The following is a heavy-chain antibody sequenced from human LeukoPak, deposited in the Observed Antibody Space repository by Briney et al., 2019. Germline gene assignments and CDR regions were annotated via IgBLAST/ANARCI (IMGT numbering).Heavy chain of an antibody. D-gene: IGHD1-26*01. V-gene: IGHV4-59*11. J-gene: IGHJ3*02. CDR2: IYYSGST. Sequence: PSETLSLTCTVSGGSISSHYWSWIRQPPGKGLEWIGYIYYSGSTNYNPSLKSRVTISVDTSKNQFSLKLSSVTAADTAVYYCAREVPKTSGRLLDIWGQGTMVTVSS. CDR3: AREVPKTSGRLLDI. CDR1: GGSISSHY.